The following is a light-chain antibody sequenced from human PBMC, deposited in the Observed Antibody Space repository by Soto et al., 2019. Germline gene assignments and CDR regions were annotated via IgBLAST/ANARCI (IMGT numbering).Light chain of an antibody. CDR3: QQPYSFPYT. CDR2: AVS. CDR1: PGISSW. V-gene: IGKV1-12*01. J-gene: IGKJ2*01. Sequence: DIQMTQSPSSVSASVGDRVTITGRASPGISSWLAWYQQKPGKAPNLLIYAVSSLQGGVPSRFIGSGSGSGFTLTISSLQPEDFATYHCQQPYSFPYTFGQGPKLEIK.